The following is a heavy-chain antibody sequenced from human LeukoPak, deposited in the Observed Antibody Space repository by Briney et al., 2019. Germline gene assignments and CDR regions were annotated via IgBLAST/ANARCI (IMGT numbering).Heavy chain of an antibody. D-gene: IGHD6-6*01. V-gene: IGHV3-11*06. J-gene: IGHJ4*02. CDR3: ARIKGYSSSPFDH. CDR1: GFTFTDYD. CDR2: ISTTSTYT. Sequence: GGSLRLSCAASGFTFTDYDMTWIRQAPGKGLEWLSYISTTSTYTNYADSVKGRFTISRDNANNSLSLQMDSLRAEDTAVYYCARIKGYSSSPFDHWGQGILVTVSS.